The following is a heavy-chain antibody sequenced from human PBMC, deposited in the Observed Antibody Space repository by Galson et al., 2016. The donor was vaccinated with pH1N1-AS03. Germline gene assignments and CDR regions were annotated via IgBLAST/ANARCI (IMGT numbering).Heavy chain of an antibody. CDR3: ARHYTFTSSWKYHYLDV. Sequence: ETLSLTCSVSDGSISSRHYYWGWIRQPPGKGPEWIGSIYYSGSTSYNPSLESRVSILADTSKNQLSLMLTSVTAADTAVYYCARHYTFTSSWKYHYLDVWGQGTTVTVAS. J-gene: IGHJ6*02. D-gene: IGHD6-13*01. CDR2: IYYSGST. V-gene: IGHV4-39*01. CDR1: DGSISSRHYY.